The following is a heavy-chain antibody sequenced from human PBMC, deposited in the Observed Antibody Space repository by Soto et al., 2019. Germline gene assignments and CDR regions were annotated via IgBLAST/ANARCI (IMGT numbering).Heavy chain of an antibody. D-gene: IGHD3-10*01. Sequence: PGGSLRLSCAASGFTFSNYAMSWVRQAPGKGLEWVSAISGGGSSTSYPSSVRGRFTISSDNSRNTLYLQMYSLRAEDTAVYYCAKDISMVRGVIVTPSPFDFWGQGTLVTVSS. V-gene: IGHV3-23*01. CDR2: ISGGGSST. J-gene: IGHJ4*02. CDR1: GFTFSNYA. CDR3: AKDISMVRGVIVTPSPFDF.